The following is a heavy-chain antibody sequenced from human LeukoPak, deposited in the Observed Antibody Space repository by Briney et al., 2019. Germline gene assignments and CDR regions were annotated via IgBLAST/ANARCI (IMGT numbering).Heavy chain of an antibody. CDR2: IWNDGSYE. CDR1: GFTFSSYG. J-gene: IGHJ4*02. Sequence: GGSLRLSCAASGFTFSSYGMHWVRQAPGKGLEWVAVIWNDGSYEYYGDPVKGRFTISRDNSKNTLYLQMNNLRADDTAVYFCAKPTRGSGSFLIDYWGQGTLVTLSS. CDR3: AKPTRGSGSFLIDY. D-gene: IGHD1-26*01. V-gene: IGHV3-33*03.